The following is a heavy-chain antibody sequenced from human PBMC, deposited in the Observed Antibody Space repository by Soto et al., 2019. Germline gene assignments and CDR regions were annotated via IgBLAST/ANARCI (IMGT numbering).Heavy chain of an antibody. J-gene: IGHJ4*02. CDR2: ISGSGVST. Sequence: GGSLRLSCAASGFTFSSYAMSWVRQAPGKGLEWVSAISGSGVSTYYADSVKGRFTISRDNSKNTLYLQMNSLRAEDTAVYYCAKDLMDYDILTGPFDYWGQGTLVTVSS. V-gene: IGHV3-23*01. CDR3: AKDLMDYDILTGPFDY. D-gene: IGHD3-9*01. CDR1: GFTFSSYA.